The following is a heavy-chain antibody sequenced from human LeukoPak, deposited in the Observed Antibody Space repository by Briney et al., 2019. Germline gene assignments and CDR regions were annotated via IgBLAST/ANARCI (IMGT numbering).Heavy chain of an antibody. J-gene: IGHJ4*02. V-gene: IGHV3-30-3*01. CDR3: ARDLYDILTGVFGFDY. CDR1: RFTFSSYA. Sequence: GGSLRLSCAASRFTFSSYAMHWVRQAPGKGLEWVTVISYDGSNKYYADSVKGRFTISRDNSKNTLHLQMNSLRAEDTAVYYCARDLYDILTGVFGFDYWGQGTLVTVSS. D-gene: IGHD3-9*01. CDR2: ISYDGSNK.